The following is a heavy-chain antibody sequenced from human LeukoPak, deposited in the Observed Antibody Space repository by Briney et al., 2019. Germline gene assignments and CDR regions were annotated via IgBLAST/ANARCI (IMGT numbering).Heavy chain of an antibody. CDR2: ISSSGSTI. D-gene: IGHD3-22*01. J-gene: IGHJ3*02. CDR1: GFTFSDYY. Sequence: GGSLRLSCAASGFTFSDYYMSWIRQAPGKGLEWVSYISSSGSTIYYADSVKGRFTISRDNAKNSLYLQMNSLRAEDTAVYYCSRAANYYDGQGAFDIWGQGTMVTVSS. V-gene: IGHV3-11*04. CDR3: SRAANYYDGQGAFDI.